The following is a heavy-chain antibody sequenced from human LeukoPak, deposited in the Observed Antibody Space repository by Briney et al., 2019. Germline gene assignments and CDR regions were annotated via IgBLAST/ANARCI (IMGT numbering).Heavy chain of an antibody. CDR3: TVDTNTDSQYY. Sequence: PGESLRLSCAGSGFTFSHAWMSWVRQGPGKGLGWVGRIKSKTDGGTTDYAAPVKGRFTISRDDSENTLYLQMNSLKTEDTAVYYCTVDTNTDSQYYWGQGTLVTVSS. CDR1: GFTFSHAW. CDR2: IKSKTDGGTT. D-gene: IGHD2-8*01. J-gene: IGHJ4*02. V-gene: IGHV3-15*01.